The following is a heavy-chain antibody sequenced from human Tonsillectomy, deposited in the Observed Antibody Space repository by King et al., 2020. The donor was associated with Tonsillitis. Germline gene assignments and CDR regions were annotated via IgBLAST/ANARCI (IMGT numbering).Heavy chain of an antibody. V-gene: IGHV1-18*01. Sequence: QLVQSGAEVKKPGASVKVSCKASGYTFTSYGISWVRQAPGQGLEWMGRISAYNGNTNYAQNLQGRVTMTTDTSTSTAYMELRSLGSDDTAVYYCARQYYYASGSYSDFDYWGQGTLVTVSS. D-gene: IGHD3-10*01. CDR2: ISAYNGNT. CDR1: GYTFTSYG. J-gene: IGHJ4*02. CDR3: ARQYYYASGSYSDFDY.